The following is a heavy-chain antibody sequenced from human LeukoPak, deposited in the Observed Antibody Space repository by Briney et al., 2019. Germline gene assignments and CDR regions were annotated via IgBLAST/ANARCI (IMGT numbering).Heavy chain of an antibody. J-gene: IGHJ6*03. CDR2: ISAYNGNT. Sequence: ASVKVSCKASGYTFTSYGISWVRQAPGQGLEWMGWISAYNGNTNYAQKLQGRVTMTTDTSTSTAYMELRSLRSDDTAVYYCAKEGPGPHYYYYMDVWGKGTTVTVSS. CDR3: AKEGPGPHYYYYMDV. V-gene: IGHV1-18*01. CDR1: GYTFTSYG.